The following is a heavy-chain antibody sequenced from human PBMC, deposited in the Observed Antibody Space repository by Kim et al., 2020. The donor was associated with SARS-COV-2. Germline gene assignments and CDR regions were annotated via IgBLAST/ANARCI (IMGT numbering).Heavy chain of an antibody. Sequence: GGSLRLSCAASGFTFSDYYISWVRQAPGKGLEWISYISTSATTIYYAASVKGRFTISRDNAKNSVYLQMNSLRAEDTDLYYCARQNYVNSYYYCGMDVWGQGTTVTVSS. V-gene: IGHV3-11*01. J-gene: IGHJ6*02. D-gene: IGHD1-7*01. CDR2: ISTSATTI. CDR1: GFTFSDYY. CDR3: ARQNYVNSYYYCGMDV.